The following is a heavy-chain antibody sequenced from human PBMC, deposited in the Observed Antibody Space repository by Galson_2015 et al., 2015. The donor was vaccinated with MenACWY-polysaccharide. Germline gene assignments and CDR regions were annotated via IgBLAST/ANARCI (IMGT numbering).Heavy chain of an antibody. V-gene: IGHV3-33*01. CDR2: IQYDGSKI. Sequence: SLRLSCAASGSRFSNSGMHWVRQAPGKGLEWVAVIQYDGSKIVYADSVKGRFTISRDNSKNTLFLEMNSLGAEDTAVYYFAREGSRIVFHAFDPRGQGTMVTVSS. CDR1: GSRFSNSG. D-gene: IGHD2-15*01. CDR3: AREGSRIVFHAFDP. J-gene: IGHJ3*01.